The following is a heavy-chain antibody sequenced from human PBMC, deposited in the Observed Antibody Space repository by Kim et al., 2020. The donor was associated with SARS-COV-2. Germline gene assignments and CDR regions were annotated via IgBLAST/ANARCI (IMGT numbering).Heavy chain of an antibody. V-gene: IGHV3-30*18. CDR1: GFSFRSYG. CDR2: ISYDGSNK. D-gene: IGHD6-19*01. J-gene: IGHJ6*02. CDR3: AKERNTGYSSGWTYYYFVMDV. Sequence: GGSLRVSCAASGFSFRSYGMHWVRQAPGKGLEWVAVISYDGSNKNYADSVKGRFTISRDNSKNTLYLQMNSLRAEDTAVYYCAKERNTGYSSGWTYYYFVMDVWGQGTTVTVSS.